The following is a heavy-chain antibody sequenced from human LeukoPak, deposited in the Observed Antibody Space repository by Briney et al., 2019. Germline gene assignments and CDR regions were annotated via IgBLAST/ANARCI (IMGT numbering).Heavy chain of an antibody. CDR1: GGSFSGYY. V-gene: IGHV4-34*01. CDR2: INHSGST. CDR3: ARGWQEVYCSGGSCYYFDY. Sequence: SETMSFTCAGYGGSFSGYYWSWIRQPPGKGLEWLGEINHSGSTNYNPSLKSRVTISVDTSKNQFSLKLSSVTAADTAVYYCARGWQEVYCSGGSCYYFDYWGQGTLVTVST. J-gene: IGHJ4*02. D-gene: IGHD2-15*01.